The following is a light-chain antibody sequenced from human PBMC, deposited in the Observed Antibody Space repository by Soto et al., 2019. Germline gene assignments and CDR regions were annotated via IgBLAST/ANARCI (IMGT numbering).Light chain of an antibody. CDR2: GAS. CDR3: QQYGSSLFT. CDR1: QSVSSSY. V-gene: IGKV3-20*01. J-gene: IGKJ3*01. Sequence: EIVLTQSPGTRSLSPGERATLSCRASQSVSSSYLAWYQQKPGQAPRLLIYGASRRATGIPDRFSGSGSGTDFTLTISILEPEDFAVYCCQQYGSSLFTFGPGTKVDI.